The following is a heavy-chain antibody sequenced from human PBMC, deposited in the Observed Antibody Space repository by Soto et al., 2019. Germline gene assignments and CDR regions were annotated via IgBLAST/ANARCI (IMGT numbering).Heavy chain of an antibody. V-gene: IGHV1-2*04. D-gene: IGHD2-15*01. J-gene: IGHJ4*02. Sequence: QVQLVQSGAEVKKPGASVKVSCKASGYTFTGYYMHWVRQAPGQGLEWMGWIKPNSGGTNYAQNFQGWVTMTRDTSISTAYLELSRLRSDDTAVYYCAREFGAGGCNSYYFVYWGQGSLVTVSS. CDR1: GYTFTGYY. CDR2: IKPNSGGT. CDR3: AREFGAGGCNSYYFVY.